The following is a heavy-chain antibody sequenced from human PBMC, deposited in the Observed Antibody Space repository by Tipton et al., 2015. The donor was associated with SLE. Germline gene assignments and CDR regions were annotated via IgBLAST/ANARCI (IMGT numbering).Heavy chain of an antibody. V-gene: IGHV4-34*01. CDR2: IYYSGST. CDR1: GGSFSGYY. D-gene: IGHD2-8*01. Sequence: TLSLTCAVYGGSFSGYYWSWIRQPPGKGLEWIGSIYYSGSTYYNPSLKSRVTISVDTSKNQFSLKLSSVTAADTAVYYCARVGVWGQGTLVTVSS. J-gene: IGHJ4*02. CDR3: ARVGV.